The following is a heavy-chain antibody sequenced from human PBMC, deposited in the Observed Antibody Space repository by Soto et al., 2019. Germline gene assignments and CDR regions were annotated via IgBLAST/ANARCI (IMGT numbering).Heavy chain of an antibody. V-gene: IGHV3-64*01. J-gene: IGHJ6*03. CDR1: VFTIGAYG. CDR2: ISSYGGNI. Sequence: EVQVVESGGGLVQPGGSLRLSCAAYVFTIGAYGFHWVRQAPGKALEYISAISSYGGNIYYANSVKGRFTISRDNSKNTLYLQMGSLRAEDMGVYYCARDVGSGNYYKGVYYYYYMDVWGKGTTDTVTS. D-gene: IGHD3-10*01. CDR3: ARDVGSGNYYKGVYYYYYMDV.